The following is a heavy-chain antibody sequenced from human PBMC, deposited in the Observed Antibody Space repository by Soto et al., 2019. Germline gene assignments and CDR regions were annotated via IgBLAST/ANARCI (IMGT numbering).Heavy chain of an antibody. CDR1: GYTFSGYY. CDR3: ATPWGHDSGGYYYFDN. Sequence: GASVKVSCKASGYTFSGYYMHWVRQAPGQGLEWMGWIDPKSGGTNSGKKFQGRVTMTRDTSISTAYMELTGLTSDDTAVYYCATPWGHDSGGYYYFDNWGQGALVTVSS. CDR2: IDPKSGGT. D-gene: IGHD3-22*01. J-gene: IGHJ4*02. V-gene: IGHV1-2*02.